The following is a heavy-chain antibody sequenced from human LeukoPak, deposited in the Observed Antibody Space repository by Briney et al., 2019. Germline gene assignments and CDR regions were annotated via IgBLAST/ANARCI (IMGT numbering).Heavy chain of an antibody. V-gene: IGHV4-34*01. Sequence: PSETLSLTCAVYGGSFSGYYWSWIRQPPGKGLEWIRDINHSGSTNYNPSLKSRVTISVDTSKNQFSLKLSSVTAADTAVYYCARGSRRSVPAAMLGKYYYYYMGVWGKGTTVTVSS. J-gene: IGHJ6*03. D-gene: IGHD2-2*01. CDR1: GGSFSGYY. CDR2: INHSGST. CDR3: ARGSRRSVPAAMLGKYYYYYMGV.